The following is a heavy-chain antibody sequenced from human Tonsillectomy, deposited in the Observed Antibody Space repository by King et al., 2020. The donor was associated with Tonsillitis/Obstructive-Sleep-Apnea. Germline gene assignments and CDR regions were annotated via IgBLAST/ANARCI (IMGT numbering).Heavy chain of an antibody. J-gene: IGHJ6*03. CDR1: GFSLSTSGMS. D-gene: IGHD5-12*01. V-gene: IGHV2-70*11. CDR2: IDWDDDK. Sequence: VTLKESGPALVKPTQTLTLTCSFSGFSLSTSGMSVSWIRQPPGKALEWLARIDWDDDKYYSTSLKTRLTISKDTSKNQVILTMTNMDPVDTAAYYGARYPVATTYYYYYIDVWGKGTTVTVSS. CDR3: ARYPVATTYYYYYIDV.